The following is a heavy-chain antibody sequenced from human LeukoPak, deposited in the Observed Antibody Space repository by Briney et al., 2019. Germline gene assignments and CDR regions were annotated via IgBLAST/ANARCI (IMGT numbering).Heavy chain of an antibody. CDR2: IYYSGST. V-gene: IGHV4-39*07. Sequence: PSETLSLTCTVSGGSISSSSYYWGWIRQPPGKGLEWIGSIYYSGSTYYNPSLKSRVTISVDTSKNQFSLKLSSVTAADTAVYYCARRGYSSGWYALYNWFDPWGQGTLVTVSS. CDR1: GGSISSSSYY. D-gene: IGHD6-19*01. J-gene: IGHJ5*02. CDR3: ARRGYSSGWYALYNWFDP.